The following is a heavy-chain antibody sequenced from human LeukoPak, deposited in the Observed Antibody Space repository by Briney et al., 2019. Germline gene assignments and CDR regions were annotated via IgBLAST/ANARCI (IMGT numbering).Heavy chain of an antibody. Sequence: GASVKVSCKASGYTFTGYYMHCVRQAPGQGLEWMGWINPNSGGTNYAQKFQGRVTMTRDTSISTAYMELSRLRSDDTAVYYCARGGQYYYDSSGYYYNDYWGQGTLVTVSS. CDR3: ARGGQYYYDSSGYYYNDY. D-gene: IGHD3-22*01. V-gene: IGHV1-2*02. CDR2: INPNSGGT. J-gene: IGHJ4*02. CDR1: GYTFTGYY.